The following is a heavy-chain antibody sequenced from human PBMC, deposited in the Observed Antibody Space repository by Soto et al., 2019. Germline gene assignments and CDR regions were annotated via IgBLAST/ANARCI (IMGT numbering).Heavy chain of an antibody. CDR2: IFYLGSS. V-gene: IGHV4-39*01. D-gene: IGHD3-3*02. J-gene: IGHJ5*02. CDR3: ARHSLALRKNNWFDP. Sequence: PSETLSLTCTVSGDSIISSDFYWGWVRQPPGKGLEWIGSIFYLGSSYYNPSLKSRVTTSVDTSKNQFSLRLRSVTAADTALCFCARHSLALRKNNWFDPWGQGIMVTVSS. CDR1: GDSIISSDFY.